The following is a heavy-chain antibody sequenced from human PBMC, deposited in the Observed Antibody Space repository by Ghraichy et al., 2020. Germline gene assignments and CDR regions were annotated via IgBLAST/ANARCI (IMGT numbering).Heavy chain of an antibody. J-gene: IGHJ4*02. V-gene: IGHV4-34*01. Sequence: SETLSLTCAVYGGSFSGYYWSWIRQPPGKGLEWIGEINHSGSTNYNPSLKSRVTISVDTSKNQFSLKLSSVTAADTAVYYCARKGSHGEYYFDYWGQGTLVTVSS. CDR1: GGSFSGYY. D-gene: IGHD3-10*01. CDR3: ARKGSHGEYYFDY. CDR2: INHSGST.